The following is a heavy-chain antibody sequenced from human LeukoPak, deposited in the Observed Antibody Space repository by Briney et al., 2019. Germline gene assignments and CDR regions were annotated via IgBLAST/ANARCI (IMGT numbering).Heavy chain of an antibody. Sequence: GGSLRLSCPASGFTFSSYAMSWVRQAPGKGLEWVSAISGSGGSTYYADSVKGRFTISSDNSKNKLDLQMNSMRAEEPAAEYCAKAGARDYYDSSGYPPDYWGQGTLVTVSS. CDR3: AKAGARDYYDSSGYPPDY. V-gene: IGHV3-23*01. CDR2: ISGSGGST. J-gene: IGHJ4*02. CDR1: GFTFSSYA. D-gene: IGHD3-22*01.